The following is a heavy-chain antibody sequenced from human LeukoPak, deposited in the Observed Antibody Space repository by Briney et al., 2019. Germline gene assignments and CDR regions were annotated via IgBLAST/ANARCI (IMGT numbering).Heavy chain of an antibody. V-gene: IGHV3-23*01. Sequence: GGSLRLSCAASGITFSSYAMSWVRQAPGKGLEWVSAISGSGGSTYYADSVKGRFTISRDNSKNTLYLQMNSLRAEDTAVYYCAKVGRKDYYDSSGYSTFDYWGQGTLVTVSS. CDR3: AKVGRKDYYDSSGYSTFDY. CDR2: ISGSGGST. D-gene: IGHD3-22*01. J-gene: IGHJ4*02. CDR1: GITFSSYA.